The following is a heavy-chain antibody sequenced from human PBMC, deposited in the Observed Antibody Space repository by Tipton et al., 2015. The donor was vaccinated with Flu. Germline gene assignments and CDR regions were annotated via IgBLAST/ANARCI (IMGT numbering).Heavy chain of an antibody. J-gene: IGHJ5*02. Sequence: GLVKPSQTLSLTCTVSGGSISNGGAYWSWVRQRPGKGLEWIGGIYYSGSTYYNTSLKSRVTISIDTSRNQFSLEMRSVTAADMAVYYCARRDFSNYVSDPKNWFDPWGQGTLVTVSS. D-gene: IGHD4-11*01. CDR3: ARRDFSNYVSDPKNWFDP. CDR1: GGSISNGGAY. V-gene: IGHV4-30-4*08. CDR2: IYYSGST.